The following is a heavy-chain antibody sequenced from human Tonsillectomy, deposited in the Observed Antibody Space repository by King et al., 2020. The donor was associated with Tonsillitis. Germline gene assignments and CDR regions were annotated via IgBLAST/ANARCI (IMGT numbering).Heavy chain of an antibody. V-gene: IGHV4-4*07. J-gene: IGHJ5*02. CDR2: NYTSGST. CDR1: GGSISRYY. D-gene: IGHD4-11*01. CDR3: ARSDYSNYVWFDP. Sequence: QLQESGPGLVKPSETLSLTCTVSGGSISRYYWSWIRQPAGKGLEWIGRNYTSGSTNYNPPLKSRVTMSVDTSKNQFSLKLSPVTAADTAVYYCARSDYSNYVWFDPWGQGTLVTVSS.